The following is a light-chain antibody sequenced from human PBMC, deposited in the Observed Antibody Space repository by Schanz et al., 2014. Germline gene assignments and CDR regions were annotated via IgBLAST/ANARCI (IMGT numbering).Light chain of an antibody. V-gene: IGLV2-8*01. Sequence: QSALTQPPSASGSPGQSITISCTGTSSDVGGYKYVSWYQQHPGKAPKLMIYEVSKRPSGVPDRFSGSKSGNTASLTVSGLQADDEGYFYGCSYAGGRNLGFGTGTKRTV. J-gene: IGLJ1*01. CDR3: CSYAGGRNLG. CDR2: EVS. CDR1: SSDVGGYKY.